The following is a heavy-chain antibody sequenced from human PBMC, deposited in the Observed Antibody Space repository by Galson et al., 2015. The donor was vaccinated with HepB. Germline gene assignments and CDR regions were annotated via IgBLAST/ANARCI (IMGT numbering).Heavy chain of an antibody. Sequence: SLRLSCAASGFTFSSYAMHWVRQAPGKGLEWVAVISYDGSNKYYADSVKGRFTISRDNSKNTLYLQMNSLRAEDTAVYYCARARAVAGRDYFDYWGQGTLVTVSS. CDR2: ISYDGSNK. CDR3: ARARAVAGRDYFDY. CDR1: GFTFSSYA. V-gene: IGHV3-30-3*01. D-gene: IGHD6-19*01. J-gene: IGHJ4*02.